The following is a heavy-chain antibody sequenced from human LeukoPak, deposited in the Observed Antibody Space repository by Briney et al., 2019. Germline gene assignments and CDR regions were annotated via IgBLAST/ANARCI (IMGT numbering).Heavy chain of an antibody. Sequence: ASVKVSCKASGYTFSGYYIHWVRQAPGQGLEWLGWINPKSGDTKYAQSFQGRVTLTEDTSISTAYMELSSLRSDDTAIYYCARYYYYYYMDVWGKGTTVTVSS. J-gene: IGHJ6*03. D-gene: IGHD3-10*01. V-gene: IGHV1-2*02. CDR1: GYTFSGYY. CDR2: INPKSGDT. CDR3: ARYYYYYYMDV.